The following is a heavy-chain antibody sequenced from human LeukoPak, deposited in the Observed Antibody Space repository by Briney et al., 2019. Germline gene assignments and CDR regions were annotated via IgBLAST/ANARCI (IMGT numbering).Heavy chain of an antibody. CDR1: GFTFSSYG. CDR2: ISFSGSNV. V-gene: IGHV3-30*02. CDR3: AKPTAGSPTAAGLDS. D-gene: IGHD4-17*01. Sequence: GGSLRLSCAASGFTFSSYGMYWVRQAPGKGLEWVSYISFSGSNVHYAHSVKGRFTISRDNSKSTLFLQMNSLRPEDTAVYYCAKPTAGSPTAAGLDSWGQGTLVTVSS. J-gene: IGHJ4*02.